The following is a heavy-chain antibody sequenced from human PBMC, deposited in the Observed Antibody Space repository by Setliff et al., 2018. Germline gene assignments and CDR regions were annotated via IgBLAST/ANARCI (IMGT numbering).Heavy chain of an antibody. J-gene: IGHJ3*02. CDR2: INPNSGGT. CDR1: GYTFTGYY. D-gene: IGHD5-18*01. CDR3: ARGRLPESWEGYSYGHTLDAFDI. V-gene: IGHV1-2*04. Sequence: ASVKVSCKASGYTFTGYYMHWVRQAPGQGLEWMGWINPNSGGTNYAQKFQGWVTMTRDTSISTAYIELSRLRSDDTAVYYCARGRLPESWEGYSYGHTLDAFDIWGQGTMVTVSS.